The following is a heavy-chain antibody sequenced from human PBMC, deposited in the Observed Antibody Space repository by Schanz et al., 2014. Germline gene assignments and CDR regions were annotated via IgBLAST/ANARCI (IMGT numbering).Heavy chain of an antibody. J-gene: IGHJ4*02. V-gene: IGHV1-3*01. D-gene: IGHD3-3*01. Sequence: QVQLVQSGAEVKKPGASVKVSCKASGYSFISHAIHWVRQAPGQRLEWMGWINAANGNTNYAQKLQGRVTMTTDTSTSTAYMELRSLRSDDTAVYYCARGFDCWDRWGQGTLVIVSS. CDR1: GYSFISHA. CDR2: INAANGNT. CDR3: ARGFDCWDR.